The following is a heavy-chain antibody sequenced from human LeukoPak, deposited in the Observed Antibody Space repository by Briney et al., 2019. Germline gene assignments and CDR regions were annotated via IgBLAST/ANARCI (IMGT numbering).Heavy chain of an antibody. Sequence: GGSLRLSCAASGFTFSDYYMSWIRQAPGKGLEWVSYISSSGSTIYYADSVKGRFTISRDNANNSLYLQMNSPRAEDTAVYYCARVHSGSYYGIDYWGQGTLVTVSS. CDR2: ISSSGSTI. V-gene: IGHV3-11*01. J-gene: IGHJ4*02. D-gene: IGHD3-10*01. CDR3: ARVHSGSYYGIDY. CDR1: GFTFSDYY.